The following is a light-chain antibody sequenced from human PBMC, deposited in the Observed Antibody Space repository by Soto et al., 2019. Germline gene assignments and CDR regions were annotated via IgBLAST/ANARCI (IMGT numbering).Light chain of an antibody. CDR2: AAS. J-gene: IGKJ1*01. V-gene: IGKV1-39*01. CDR1: QSISTY. CDR3: QESYSTLTWT. Sequence: DIQMTQSPPSLSASIGDRVTITCRASQSISTYLNWYQQKPGKAPKLLISAASSLQSGVPSRFSGSGSGTDFTLTLSNLQPEDFATYYCQESYSTLTWTFGQGTKVEIK.